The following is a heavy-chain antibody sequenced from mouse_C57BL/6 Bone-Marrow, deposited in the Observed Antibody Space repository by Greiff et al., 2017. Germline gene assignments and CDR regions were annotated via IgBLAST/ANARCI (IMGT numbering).Heavy chain of an antibody. J-gene: IGHJ2*01. D-gene: IGHD1-1*01. CDR3: ARYYCGSSWYYFDY. CDR2: IDPSDSYT. Sequence: QVHLQQPGAELVKPGASVKLSCKASGYTFTSYWMQWVKQRPGRGLEWIGEIDPSDSYTNYNQKFKGKATLTVYTSSSPAYMQLSSLTSEASAVYDCARYYCGSSWYYFDYWGQGTPLTVSS. V-gene: IGHV1-50*01. CDR1: GYTFTSYW.